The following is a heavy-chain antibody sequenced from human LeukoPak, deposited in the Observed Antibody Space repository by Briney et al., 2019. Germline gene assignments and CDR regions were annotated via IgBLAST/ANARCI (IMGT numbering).Heavy chain of an antibody. J-gene: IGHJ4*02. CDR3: ARPFTRDGYNKKDSPY. Sequence: PSETLSLTCAVYGGSFSGYYWSWIRQPPGKGLEWIGEINHSGSTNYNPSLKSRVTISVDTSKNQFSLKLSSVTAADTAVYYCARPFTRDGYNKKDSPYWGQGTLVTVSS. CDR1: GGSFSGYY. CDR2: INHSGST. D-gene: IGHD5-24*01. V-gene: IGHV4-34*01.